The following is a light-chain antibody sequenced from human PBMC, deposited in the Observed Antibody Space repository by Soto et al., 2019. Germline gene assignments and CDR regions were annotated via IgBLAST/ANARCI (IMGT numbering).Light chain of an antibody. CDR2: DAS. V-gene: IGKV1-5*01. CDR3: QQYENLSPT. Sequence: DIQMTQSPSTLSASVGDRVTITCRASQSISTWLAWHQQKPGKAPKLLIYDASSWETGVPARFSGSGSGTDLISPTSSLQHADIVTYYCQQYENLSPTFGQGTRLEIK. J-gene: IGKJ5*01. CDR1: QSISTW.